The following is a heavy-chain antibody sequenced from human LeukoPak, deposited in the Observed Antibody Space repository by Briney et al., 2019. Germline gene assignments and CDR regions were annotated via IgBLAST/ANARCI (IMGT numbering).Heavy chain of an antibody. CDR2: INQDGGER. D-gene: IGHD3-10*01. V-gene: IGHV3-7*01. Sequence: GRSLRLSCAASGFTFRKYWLHWVRQAPGKGLEWVANINQDGGERNYVDSVKGRFTISRDNAKSSLYLQMNSLRAEDTAVYYCATEVGAPDIRSAFEIWGQGTLVTVSS. CDR1: GFTFRKYW. CDR3: ATEVGAPDIRSAFEI. J-gene: IGHJ3*02.